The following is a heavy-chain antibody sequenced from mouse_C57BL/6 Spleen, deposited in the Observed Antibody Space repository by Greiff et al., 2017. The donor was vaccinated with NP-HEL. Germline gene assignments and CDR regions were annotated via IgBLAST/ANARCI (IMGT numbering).Heavy chain of an antibody. J-gene: IGHJ2*01. CDR2: IDPSDSYT. V-gene: IGHV1-69*01. CDR1: GYTFTSYW. Sequence: QVQLQQSGAELVMPGASVKLSCKASGYTFTSYWMHWVKQRPGQGLEWIGEIDPSDSYTNYNQKFKGKSTLTVDKSSSTAYMQLSSLTSEDSAVYYCARGLCTMVTTGTWFDYWGQGTTLTVSS. D-gene: IGHD2-2*01. CDR3: ARGLCTMVTTGTWFDY.